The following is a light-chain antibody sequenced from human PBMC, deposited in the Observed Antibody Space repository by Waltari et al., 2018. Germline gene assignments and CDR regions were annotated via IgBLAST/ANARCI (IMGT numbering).Light chain of an antibody. J-gene: IGKJ4*01. CDR2: GAS. V-gene: IGKV3-20*01. CDR3: QQYDGSILT. CDR1: QTINNNF. Sequence: IVLTQSPDTLSLSPGQRATLSCRASQTINNNFLVWHQQEPCQAPRLLIHGASSRDTGFPDRFSGSVSGTDVTLTISRLEPEDVAVYYCQQYDGSILTFGGGTKVEI.